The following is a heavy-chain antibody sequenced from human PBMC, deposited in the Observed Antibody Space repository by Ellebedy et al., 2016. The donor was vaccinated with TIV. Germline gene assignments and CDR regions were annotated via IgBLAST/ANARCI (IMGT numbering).Heavy chain of an antibody. CDR2: ISGSSSYI. CDR3: ASWDYSGSYSLLDAFDI. V-gene: IGHV3-21*01. Sequence: GESLKISCEASGFTLSTYWMTWVRQAPGKGLEWVSSISGSSSYIYYADSVKGRFTISRDNAKNSLYLQMNSLRAEDTAVYYCASWDYSGSYSLLDAFDIWGQGTMVTVSS. D-gene: IGHD1-26*01. CDR1: GFTLSTYW. J-gene: IGHJ3*02.